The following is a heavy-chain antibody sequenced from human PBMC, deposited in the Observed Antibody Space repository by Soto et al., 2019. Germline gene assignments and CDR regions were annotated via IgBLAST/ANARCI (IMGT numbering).Heavy chain of an antibody. Sequence: QVQLVQSGAEVKKPGASVKVSCKASGYTFTSYDINWVRQATGQGLEWMGWMNPNSGNTGYAQKFQGRVTMTRHTSISTAYMELSSLRSEDTAVYYCARGPHPDYDILTGYFPWGQGTLVTVSS. V-gene: IGHV1-8*01. CDR1: GYTFTSYD. D-gene: IGHD3-9*01. CDR3: ARGPHPDYDILTGYFP. CDR2: MNPNSGNT. J-gene: IGHJ5*02.